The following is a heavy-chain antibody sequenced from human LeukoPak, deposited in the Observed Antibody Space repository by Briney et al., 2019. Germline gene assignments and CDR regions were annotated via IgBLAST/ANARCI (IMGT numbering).Heavy chain of an antibody. CDR3: ARYQAYCGGDCLGYYYYGMDV. CDR1: GYTFTSYY. CDR2: INPSGGST. D-gene: IGHD2-21*02. V-gene: IGHV1-46*01. Sequence: GASVKVSCKASGYTFTSYYMHWVRQAPGQELEWMGIINPSGGSTSYAQKFQGRVTMTRDTSTSTVYMELSSLRSEDTAVYYCARYQAYCGGDCLGYYYYGMDVWAKGPRSPSP. J-gene: IGHJ6*02.